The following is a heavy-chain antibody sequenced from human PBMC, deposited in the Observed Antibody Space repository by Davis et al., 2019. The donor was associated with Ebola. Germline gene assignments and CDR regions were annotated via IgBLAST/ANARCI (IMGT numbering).Heavy chain of an antibody. V-gene: IGHV4-39*01. CDR2: IYYSGTT. J-gene: IGHJ4*02. D-gene: IGHD3-10*01. CDR3: ARHQGSWSFHYVDY. Sequence: PSETLSLACTVSGGSISSSSSYWGWIRQPPGKGLVWIGNIYYSGTTYYNPSLKSRVTMSVDRSKNKFSLKVSSVTAADTAVYHCARHQGSWSFHYVDYWGQGTLVTVSS. CDR1: GGSISSSSSY.